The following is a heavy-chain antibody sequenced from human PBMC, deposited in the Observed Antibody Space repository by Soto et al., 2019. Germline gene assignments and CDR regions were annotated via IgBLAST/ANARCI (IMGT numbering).Heavy chain of an antibody. J-gene: IGHJ1*01. CDR3: ARELAELERRRYFQH. V-gene: IGHV1-69*01. CDR2: IIPIFGTA. D-gene: IGHD1-1*01. CDR1: GGTFSSYA. Sequence: QVQLVQSGAEVKKPGSSVKVSCKASGGTFSSYAISWVRQAPGQGLEWMGGIIPIFGTANYAPKFQGRVTITADESTSTADRELSSLRSEDTAVYYCARELAELERRRYFQHWGQGTLVTVSS.